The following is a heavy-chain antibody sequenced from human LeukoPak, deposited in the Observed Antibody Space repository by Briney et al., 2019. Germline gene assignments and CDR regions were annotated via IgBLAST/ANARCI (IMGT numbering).Heavy chain of an antibody. CDR2: IYHSGST. CDR1: GGSISSGGYY. Sequence: SQTLSLTCTVSGGSISSGGYYWSWIRQPPGKGLEWIGYIYHSGSTYYDPSLKSRVTISVDRSKKQFSLNLNSVTAADTAIYYCARGARGYPDDNFDYWGQGTLVTVSS. D-gene: IGHD5-12*01. CDR3: ARGARGYPDDNFDY. V-gene: IGHV4-30-2*01. J-gene: IGHJ4*02.